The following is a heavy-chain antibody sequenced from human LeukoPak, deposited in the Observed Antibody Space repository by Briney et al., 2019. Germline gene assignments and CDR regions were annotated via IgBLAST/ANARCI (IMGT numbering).Heavy chain of an antibody. Sequence: ASVKVPCKASGYTFTSYGISWVRQAPGQGLEWMGWISPYNGNTNYAQKLRGRVTMTTDTSTSTAYMELRSLRSDDTAVYYCARVVTGYYRGDHWGQGTLDTVSS. D-gene: IGHD3-9*01. CDR2: ISPYNGNT. J-gene: IGHJ4*02. CDR3: ARVVTGYYRGDH. V-gene: IGHV1-18*01. CDR1: GYTFTSYG.